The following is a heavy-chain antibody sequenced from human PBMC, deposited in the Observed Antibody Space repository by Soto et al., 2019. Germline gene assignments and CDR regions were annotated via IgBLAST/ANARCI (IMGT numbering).Heavy chain of an antibody. CDR3: ASYHYYDFWVGSRHYMDA. Sequence: QVHLEQWGAGLLKPSETLSLTCAVYGGSLSGYFWSWVRQPPGKGLEWIGEINHSGSTNYNPSLKSRGTISADTSKHQFSLSLSSVTAADSAIYYCASYHYYDFWVGSRHYMDAWGKGTTVTVSS. CDR2: INHSGST. CDR1: GGSLSGYF. D-gene: IGHD3-3*01. V-gene: IGHV4-34*01. J-gene: IGHJ6*03.